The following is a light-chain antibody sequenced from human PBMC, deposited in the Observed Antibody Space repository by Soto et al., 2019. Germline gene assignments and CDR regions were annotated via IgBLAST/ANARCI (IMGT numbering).Light chain of an antibody. CDR2: GAS. CDR3: QQYDSSPRT. V-gene: IGKV3-20*01. Sequence: EVVLTQSPGTLSLSPGERATLSCSASQSVSSSYLAWYQQKPGQPPRLLIYGASTRATGIPARFTGSGSGTDFTLTISRLEPEDFAVYYCQQYDSSPRTFGQGTKVDIK. CDR1: QSVSSSY. J-gene: IGKJ1*01.